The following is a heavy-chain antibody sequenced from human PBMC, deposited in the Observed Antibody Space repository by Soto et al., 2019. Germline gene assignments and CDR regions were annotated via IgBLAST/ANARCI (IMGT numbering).Heavy chain of an antibody. J-gene: IGHJ5*02. V-gene: IGHV4-34*09. D-gene: IGHD2-15*01. Sequence: SETLSLTCAVYGGSFSGYYWSWIRQPPGKGLEWIGYIYYSGSTYYNPSLKSRVTISVDTSKNQFSLKLSSVTAADTAVYYCARGRVVVVVAATRYWFDPWGQGTLVTVSS. CDR1: GGSFSGYY. CDR3: ARGRVVVVVAATRYWFDP. CDR2: IYYSGST.